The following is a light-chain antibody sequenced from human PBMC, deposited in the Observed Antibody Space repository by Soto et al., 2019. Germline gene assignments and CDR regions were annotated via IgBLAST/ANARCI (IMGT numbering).Light chain of an antibody. CDR1: QDIRKD. V-gene: IGKV1-6*01. Sequence: AIQMTQSPSSLSSSVGDRVTITCRASQDIRKDLGWYQHKPGKAPNLLIYNASSLQSGVPSRFNGRGSGTDFTLTISSLQPEDSGTYYCLHDYSYPRTFGPGTKVDVK. J-gene: IGKJ3*01. CDR3: LHDYSYPRT. CDR2: NAS.